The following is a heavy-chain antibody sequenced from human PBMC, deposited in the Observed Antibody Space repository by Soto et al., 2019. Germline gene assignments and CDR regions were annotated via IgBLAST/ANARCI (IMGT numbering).Heavy chain of an antibody. V-gene: IGHV4-31*03. CDR1: GGSISSGGYY. J-gene: IGHJ4*02. D-gene: IGHD3-3*01. CDR3: ARVERGITIFGVVIPPFDY. CDR2: IYYSGST. Sequence: NPSETLSLTCTVSGGSISSGGYYWSWIRQHPGKGLEWIGYIYYSGSTYYNPSLKSRVTISVVTSKNQFSLKLSSVTAADTAVYYCARVERGITIFGVVIPPFDYWGQGTLVTVSS.